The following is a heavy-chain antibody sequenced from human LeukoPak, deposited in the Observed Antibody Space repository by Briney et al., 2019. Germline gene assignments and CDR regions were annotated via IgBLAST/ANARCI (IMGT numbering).Heavy chain of an antibody. D-gene: IGHD3-22*01. Sequence: GGSLRLSCAASGFNFNNYGMSWVRQAPGKGLEWVSGISGSGGGSTYYADSVKGRFTISRDNSKNTLYLQMNSLRAEDTAVYYCARDSSGYVYAFDIWGQGTMVTVSS. CDR1: GFNFNNYG. V-gene: IGHV3-23*01. J-gene: IGHJ3*02. CDR3: ARDSSGYVYAFDI. CDR2: ISGSGGGST.